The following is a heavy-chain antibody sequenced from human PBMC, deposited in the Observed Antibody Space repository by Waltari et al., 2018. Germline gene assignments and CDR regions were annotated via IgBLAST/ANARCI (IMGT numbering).Heavy chain of an antibody. CDR1: GYTFTSYG. J-gene: IGHJ4*02. Sequence: QVQLVQSGAEVKKPGASVKVSCKASGYTFTSYGISWVRQAPGQGLEWMGGFDPEDGETIHAQKFQGRVTMTEDTSTDTAYMELSSLRSEDTAVYYCATNEGATPTLQYWGQGTLVTVSS. D-gene: IGHD1-26*01. CDR3: ATNEGATPTLQY. V-gene: IGHV1-24*01. CDR2: FDPEDGET.